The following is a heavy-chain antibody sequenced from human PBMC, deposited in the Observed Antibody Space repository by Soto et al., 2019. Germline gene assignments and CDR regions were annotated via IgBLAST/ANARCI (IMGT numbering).Heavy chain of an antibody. CDR2: MFYGGSI. CDR3: ETPGRSVDRTGSYPKWIDP. J-gene: IGHJ5*02. CDR1: GGSISRGTYY. D-gene: IGHD7-27*01. V-gene: IGHV4-39*01. Sequence: SETLSLTCTVSGGSISRGTYYWAWIRQPPGKGLEWIGSMFYGGSIYYNPSLKSRVTISLDTSKNQFSLKLNSVTAADTAVSYCETPGRSVDRTGSYPKWIDPWGQGTLVTVSS.